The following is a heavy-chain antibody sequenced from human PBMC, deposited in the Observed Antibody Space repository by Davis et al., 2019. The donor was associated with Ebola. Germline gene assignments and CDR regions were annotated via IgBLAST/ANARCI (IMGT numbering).Heavy chain of an antibody. CDR2: INHSGTT. V-gene: IGHV4-34*01. Sequence: SETLSLTCAVYGGSFSGYYWSWMRQSPGKGLEWIGEINHSGTTNYNPSLKSRVTISVDTSKNQFSLKLNSVTAADTAVYYCAGAGYSSGWTFDNWGQGALVVVSS. J-gene: IGHJ4*02. CDR3: AGAGYSSGWTFDN. CDR1: GGSFSGYY. D-gene: IGHD6-19*01.